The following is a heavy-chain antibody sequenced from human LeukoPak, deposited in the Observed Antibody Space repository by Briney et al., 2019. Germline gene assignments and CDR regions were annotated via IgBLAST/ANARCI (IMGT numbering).Heavy chain of an antibody. CDR1: GHSFTSYW. CDR3: AIRLNYYDSSGYYQGY. V-gene: IGHV5-10-1*01. CDR2: IDPSDSYT. D-gene: IGHD3-22*01. Sequence: GESLKISCKGSGHSFTSYWISWVRQMPGKGLEWMGRIDPSDSYTNYSPSFQGHVTISADKSISTAYLQWSSLKASDTAMYYCAIRLNYYDSSGYYQGYWGQGTLVTVSS. J-gene: IGHJ4*02.